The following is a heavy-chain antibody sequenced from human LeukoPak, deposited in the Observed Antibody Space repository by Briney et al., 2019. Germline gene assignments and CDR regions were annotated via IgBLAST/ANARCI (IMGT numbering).Heavy chain of an antibody. CDR2: ITSSSSYI. V-gene: IGHV3-21*01. CDR3: ARDLGSSSWYAD. CDR1: GFTFSSHS. D-gene: IGHD6-13*01. J-gene: IGHJ4*02. Sequence: GGSLRLSCAASGFTFSSHSMNRVRQAPGKGLEWVSSITSSSSYIYYADSVKGRFTISRDNAKNSLYLQMNSLRSEDTAVYYCARDLGSSSWYADWGQGTLVTVSS.